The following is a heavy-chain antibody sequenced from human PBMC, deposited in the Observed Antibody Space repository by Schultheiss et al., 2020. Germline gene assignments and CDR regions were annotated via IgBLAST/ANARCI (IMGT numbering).Heavy chain of an antibody. J-gene: IGHJ6*02. CDR2: MNPNSGNT. Sequence: ASVKVSCKASGYTFTSYDINWVRQATGQGLEWMGWMNPNSGNTGYAQKFQGRVTMTRNTSISTAYMELSSLRSEDTAVYYCARGPTQYSYGLIYYYYGMDVWGQGTTVTVSS. D-gene: IGHD5-18*01. CDR3: ARGPTQYSYGLIYYYYGMDV. CDR1: GYTFTSYD. V-gene: IGHV1-8*01.